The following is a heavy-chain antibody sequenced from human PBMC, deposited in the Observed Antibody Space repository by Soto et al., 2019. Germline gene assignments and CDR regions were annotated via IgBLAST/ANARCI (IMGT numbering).Heavy chain of an antibody. CDR2: IAYDGSSH. D-gene: IGHD3-16*02. Sequence: QVQLVDSGGGMVQPGTSLRLSCAASGFIFSNHAMHWVRQAPGKGLEWVAGIAYDGSSHYYADSVRGRFTISRDNSRNTPYLQMSSLRVEDTAVYYCVGELSSRRLDYGGQGTLVTVSP. J-gene: IGHJ4*02. CDR3: VGELSSRRLDY. CDR1: GFIFSNHA. V-gene: IGHV3-30-3*01.